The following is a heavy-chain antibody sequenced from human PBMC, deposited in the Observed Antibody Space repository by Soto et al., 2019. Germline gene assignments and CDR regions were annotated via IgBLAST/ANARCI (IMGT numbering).Heavy chain of an antibody. CDR2: IYHSGTT. Sequence: QVQLQESGPGLVKPSETLSLTCTVSGGSLSPYYWIWIRQPPGKGLEWIGYIYHSGTTNYNPSLKSRVSTAVDTSTHQFSLKLSSVTAADAAVYYCARGGRYRYATEVWGPGTTVSVSS. CDR1: GGSLSPYY. D-gene: IGHD1-1*01. J-gene: IGHJ6*02. V-gene: IGHV4-59*01. CDR3: ARGGRYRYATEV.